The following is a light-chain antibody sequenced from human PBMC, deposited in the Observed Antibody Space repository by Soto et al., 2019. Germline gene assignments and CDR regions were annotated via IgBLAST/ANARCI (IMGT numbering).Light chain of an antibody. J-gene: IGKJ4*01. Sequence: DIQMTQSPSSLSASVGDRVTITCQASQDIKKYLNWFQQKVGKAPKLLIYDASKLEAGVPSRFSGSGSGTAFIFNISSLQPEDVATYYCQQHENLPRTFGGGTKVEIK. CDR3: QQHENLPRT. CDR2: DAS. CDR1: QDIKKY. V-gene: IGKV1-33*01.